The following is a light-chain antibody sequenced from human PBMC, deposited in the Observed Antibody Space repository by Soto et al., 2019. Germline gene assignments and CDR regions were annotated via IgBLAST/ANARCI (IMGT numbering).Light chain of an antibody. CDR1: SGHSGYV. V-gene: IGLV4-60*03. CDR3: ETWDSNTRV. Sequence: QSVLTQSSSASASLGSSVKLTCTLSSGHSGYVIAWHQQQPGEAPRYLMKLEGSGSYDKGSGVPDRFSGSSSGPDRYLTISNLQSEDEADYYCETWDSNTRVYGTGTKVTVL. CDR2: LEGSGSY. J-gene: IGLJ1*01.